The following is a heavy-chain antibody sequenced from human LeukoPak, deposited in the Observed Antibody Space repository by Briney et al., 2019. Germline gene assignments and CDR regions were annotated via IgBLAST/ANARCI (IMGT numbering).Heavy chain of an antibody. V-gene: IGHV1-18*01. J-gene: IGHJ4*02. D-gene: IGHD4-17*01. Sequence: ASVKVSCKASGYTFTKYGITWVRQAPGQGLEWMGWISTYNGNTNYAQKLQGRVTMTTDTSTSTAYMELRSLISDDAAVYYCARGDDYGDYWGLYWGQGTLVTFSS. CDR1: GYTFTKYG. CDR3: ARGDDYGDYWGLY. CDR2: ISTYNGNT.